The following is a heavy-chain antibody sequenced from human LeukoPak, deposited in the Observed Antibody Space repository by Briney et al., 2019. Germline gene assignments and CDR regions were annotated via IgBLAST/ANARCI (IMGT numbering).Heavy chain of an antibody. J-gene: IGHJ5*01. V-gene: IGHV3-23*01. Sequence: GASLRLSCAASGFTFSSYGMSWVRQAPGKGLEFVAAINGGATYTYYADSVKGRFTISRDNSKNTLYLQMNSLRAEDTAVYYCAKDPILTVVNWFDSRGLGTLVSVSS. CDR2: INGGATYT. CDR1: GFTFSSYG. D-gene: IGHD2-21*02. CDR3: AKDPILTVVNWFDS.